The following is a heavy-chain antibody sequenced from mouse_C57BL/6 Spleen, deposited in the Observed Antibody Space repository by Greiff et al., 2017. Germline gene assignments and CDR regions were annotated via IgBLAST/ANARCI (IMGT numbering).Heavy chain of an antibody. CDR1: GFTFSSYT. J-gene: IGHJ3*01. Sequence: EVQLVESGGGLVKPGGSLKLSCAASGFTFSSYTMSWVRQTPEKRLEWVATISGGGGNTYYPDSVKGRFTISRDNAKNTLYLQMSSLRSEDTALYDCAGDLAWFAYWGQGTLVTVSA. CDR2: ISGGGGNT. V-gene: IGHV5-9*01. CDR3: AGDLAWFAY.